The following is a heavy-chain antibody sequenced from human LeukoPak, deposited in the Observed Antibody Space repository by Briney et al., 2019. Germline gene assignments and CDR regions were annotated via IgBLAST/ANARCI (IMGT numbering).Heavy chain of an antibody. CDR3: ARAARDYYDSSGYLLKAFDI. D-gene: IGHD3-22*01. Sequence: SSETLSLTCTVSGGSISSSSYYWGWIRQPPGKGLEWIGSIYYSGSTYYNPSLKSRVTISVDTSKNQFSLKLSSVTAADTAVYYCARAARDYYDSSGYLLKAFDIWGQGTMVTVSS. CDR2: IYYSGST. CDR1: GGSISSSSYY. J-gene: IGHJ3*02. V-gene: IGHV4-39*07.